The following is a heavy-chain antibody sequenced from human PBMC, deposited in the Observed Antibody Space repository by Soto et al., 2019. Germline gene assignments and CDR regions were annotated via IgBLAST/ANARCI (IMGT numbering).Heavy chain of an antibody. CDR1: GGTFSSYA. Sequence: SVKVSCKASGGTFSSYAISWVRQAPGQGLEWMGGIIPIFGTANCAQKFQGRVTITADESTSTAYMELSSLRSEDTAVYYCASLEVVTLYTPRYYFDYWGQGTLVTVSS. V-gene: IGHV1-69*13. D-gene: IGHD2-21*02. J-gene: IGHJ4*02. CDR2: IIPIFGTA. CDR3: ASLEVVTLYTPRYYFDY.